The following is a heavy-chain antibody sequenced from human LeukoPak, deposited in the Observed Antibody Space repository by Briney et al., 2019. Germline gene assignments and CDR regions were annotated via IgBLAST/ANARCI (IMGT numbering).Heavy chain of an antibody. CDR1: GFTFSGYY. V-gene: IGHV4-38-2*01. Sequence: LRLSCETSGFTFSGYYMSWICQTPGKGLEWIGSIYYSGSTYYNPSLKSRVTISVDTSKNQFSLKLSSVTAADTAVYYCARLPIVVVMGPRWGQGTLVTVSS. D-gene: IGHD3-22*01. J-gene: IGHJ4*02. CDR2: IYYSGST. CDR3: ARLPIVVVMGPR.